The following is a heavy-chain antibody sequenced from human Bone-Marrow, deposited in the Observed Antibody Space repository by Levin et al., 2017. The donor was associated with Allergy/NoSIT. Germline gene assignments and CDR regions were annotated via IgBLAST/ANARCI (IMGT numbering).Heavy chain of an antibody. CDR3: ARWDHYDFWSGYYTPDYYYYGMDV. CDR2: ISSSSSYI. Sequence: RSGGSLRLSCAASGFTFSSYSMNWVRQAPGKGLEWVSSISSSSSYIYYADSVKGRFTISRDNAKNSLYLQMNSLRAEDTAVYYCARWDHYDFWSGYYTPDYYYYGMDVWGQGTTVTVSS. CDR1: GFTFSSYS. J-gene: IGHJ6*02. D-gene: IGHD3-3*01. V-gene: IGHV3-21*01.